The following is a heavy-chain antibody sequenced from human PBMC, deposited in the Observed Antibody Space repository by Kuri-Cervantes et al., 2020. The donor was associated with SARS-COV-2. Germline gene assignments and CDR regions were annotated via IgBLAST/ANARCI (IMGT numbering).Heavy chain of an antibody. CDR3: ARDGIRWFRFQH. V-gene: IGHV4-59*01. CDR1: GGSISSYY. CDR2: IHYSGST. D-gene: IGHD4-23*01. Sequence: GSLRLSCTVSGGSISSYYWSWVRQPPGKGLEWIGNIHYSGSTNYNPSLKSRVTISVDTSKNQLSLRLSSVTAADTAVYYCARDGIRWFRFQHWGQGTLVTVSS. J-gene: IGHJ1*01.